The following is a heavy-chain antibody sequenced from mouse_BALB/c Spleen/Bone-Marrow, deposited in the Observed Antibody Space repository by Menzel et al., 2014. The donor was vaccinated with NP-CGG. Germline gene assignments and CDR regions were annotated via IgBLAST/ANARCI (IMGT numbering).Heavy chain of an antibody. CDR3: TRSYGSSYEYYFDY. CDR2: IYPSDSYT. Sequence: VQLQESGAELVRPGASVELSCKASGYTFTSYWINWVKQRPGQGLEWIGNIYPSDSYTNYNQKFKDKATLTVDKSSSTAYMQLSSPTSEDSAVYYCTRSYGSSYEYYFDYWGQGTTLTVSS. V-gene: IGHV1-69*02. J-gene: IGHJ2*01. CDR1: GYTFTSYW. D-gene: IGHD1-1*01.